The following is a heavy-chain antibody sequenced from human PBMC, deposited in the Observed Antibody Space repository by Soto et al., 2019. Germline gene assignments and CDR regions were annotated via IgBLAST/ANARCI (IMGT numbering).Heavy chain of an antibody. V-gene: IGHV1-46*03. Sequence: ASVKVSCKASGYSFTSNYVHWVRQAPGQGLEWMGIINPSGNNTIYAQKFQGRVTLTGDTSTSTVYMHLSSLRSEDTAVYYCAREEYGSGSYDGLDVWGQGTTVTVSS. J-gene: IGHJ6*02. CDR3: AREEYGSGSYDGLDV. CDR2: INPSGNNT. D-gene: IGHD3-10*01. CDR1: GYSFTSNY.